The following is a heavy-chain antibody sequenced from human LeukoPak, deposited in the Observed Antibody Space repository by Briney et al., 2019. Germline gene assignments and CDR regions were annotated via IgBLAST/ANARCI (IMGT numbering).Heavy chain of an antibody. CDR2: IYYSGST. J-gene: IGHJ4*02. D-gene: IGHD5-18*01. Sequence: SETLSLTCTVSGGSISSSSYYWGWIRQPPGKGLEWIGSIYYSGSTYYNPSLKSRVTISVDTSKNQFSLKLSSVTAADAAVYYCARRHRGYSYGYGDYWGQGTLVTVSS. V-gene: IGHV4-39*01. CDR3: ARRHRGYSYGYGDY. CDR1: GGSISSSSYY.